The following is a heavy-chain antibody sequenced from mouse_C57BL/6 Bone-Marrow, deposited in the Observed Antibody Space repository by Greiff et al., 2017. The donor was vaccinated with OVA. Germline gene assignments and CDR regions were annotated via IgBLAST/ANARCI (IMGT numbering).Heavy chain of an antibody. Sequence: VQLQPGAELVKPGASVKMSCKASGYTFTSYWITWVKQRPGQGLEWIGDIYPGSGSTNYNEKFKSKATLTVDTSSSTAYMQLSSLTSEDSAVYYCAREGNYDPLAYWGQGTLVTVSA. J-gene: IGHJ3*01. D-gene: IGHD2-4*01. CDR1: GYTFTSYW. CDR2: IYPGSGST. CDR3: AREGNYDPLAY. V-gene: IGHV1-55*01.